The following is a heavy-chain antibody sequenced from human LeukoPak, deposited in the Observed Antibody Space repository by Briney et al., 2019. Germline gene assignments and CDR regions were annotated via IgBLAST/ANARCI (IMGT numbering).Heavy chain of an antibody. CDR2: INPNSGGT. V-gene: IGHV1-2*02. Sequence: ASVKVSCKASGYTFTGYYMHWVRQAPGQGLEWMGWINPNSGGTNYAQKFQGRVTMTTDVSITTVHMDLNNLRSDDTAVYYCARDRGVPGPGNALDIWGQGTMVTVSS. CDR3: ARDRGVPGPGNALDI. J-gene: IGHJ3*02. D-gene: IGHD2-8*01. CDR1: GYTFTGYY.